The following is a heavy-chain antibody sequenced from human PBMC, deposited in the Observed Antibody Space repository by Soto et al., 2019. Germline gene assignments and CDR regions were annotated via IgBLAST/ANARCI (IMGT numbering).Heavy chain of an antibody. V-gene: IGHV4-31*03. CDR1: GGSISSGGYY. D-gene: IGHD2-15*01. CDR2: IYYSGST. J-gene: IGHJ1*01. CDR3: ARVDIVVVVAATSIYFRH. Sequence: SETLSLTCTVSGGSISSGGYYWTWIRQHPGKGLEWIGYIYYSGSTYYNPSLKSRVTISVDTSKNQFSLKLSSVTAADTAVYYCARVDIVVVVAATSIYFRHWGQGTLVTVSS.